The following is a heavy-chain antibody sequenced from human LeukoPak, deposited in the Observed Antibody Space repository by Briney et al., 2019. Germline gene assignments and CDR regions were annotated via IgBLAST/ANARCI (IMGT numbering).Heavy chain of an antibody. J-gene: IGHJ4*02. CDR2: ISSSSSYI. CDR3: ARDREVFGDFDY. CDR1: GFTFSSYS. V-gene: IGHV3-21*01. D-gene: IGHD3-3*01. Sequence: PGGSLRLSYAASGFTFSSYSMNWVRQAPGKGLEWVSSISSSSSYIYYADSVKGRFTISRDNAKNSLYLQMNSLRAEDTAVYYCARDREVFGDFDYWGQGTLATVSS.